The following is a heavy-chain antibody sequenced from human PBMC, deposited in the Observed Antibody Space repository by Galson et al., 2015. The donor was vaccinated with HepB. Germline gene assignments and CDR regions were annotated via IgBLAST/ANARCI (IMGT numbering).Heavy chain of an antibody. V-gene: IGHV1-3*01. J-gene: IGHJ4*02. CDR2: INAGNGNT. Sequence: SVKVSCKASGYTFTSYAMHWVRQAPGQRLEWMGWINAGNGNTKYSQKFQGRVTITRDTSASTAYMELSSLRSEDTAVYYCARDGCSSTSCYFDYWGQGTLVTVSS. D-gene: IGHD2-2*01. CDR3: ARDGCSSTSCYFDY. CDR1: GYTFTSYA.